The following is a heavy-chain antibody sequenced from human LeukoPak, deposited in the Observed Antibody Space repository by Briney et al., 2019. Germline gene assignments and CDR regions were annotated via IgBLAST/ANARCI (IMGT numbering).Heavy chain of an antibody. D-gene: IGHD2-21*01. CDR1: GFSFGNYA. J-gene: IGHJ5*01. CDR2: ISGTGGAT. CDR3: VKDPRDTYGTNWFVS. Sequence: GGSLRLSCVASGFSFGNYAMSWVRQGPGKGLQCVSQISGTGGATWYAGFARDRFTISRDNSKKTLYLQMSGLRVEDTAMYYCVKDPRDTYGTNWFVSWGQGTLLIVSS. V-gene: IGHV3-23*01.